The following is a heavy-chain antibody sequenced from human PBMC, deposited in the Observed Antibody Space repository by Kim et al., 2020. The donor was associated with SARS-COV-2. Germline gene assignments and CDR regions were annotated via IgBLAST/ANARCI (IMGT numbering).Heavy chain of an antibody. Sequence: GGSLRLSCAASGFTFSSYSMNWVRQAPGKGLEWVSSISSSSSYIYYADSVKGRFTISRDNAKNSLYLQMNSLRAEDTAVYYCARGSSGYGISYYYYYYGMDVWGQGTTVTVSS. J-gene: IGHJ6*02. CDR1: GFTFSSYS. V-gene: IGHV3-21*01. CDR2: ISSSSSYI. D-gene: IGHD5-12*01. CDR3: ARGSSGYGISYYYYYYGMDV.